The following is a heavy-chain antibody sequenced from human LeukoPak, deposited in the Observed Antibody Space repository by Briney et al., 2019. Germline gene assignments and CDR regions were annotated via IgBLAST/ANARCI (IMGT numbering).Heavy chain of an antibody. D-gene: IGHD4-11*01. CDR1: GGSISTYY. J-gene: IGHJ4*02. Sequence: PSETLSLTCTVSGGSISTYYWTWIRQPPGKGLEWIGYIYYSGSTSYNPSLKSRVTISVDTSKNQFSLRLSSVTAADTAVYYCARQPRLHPFDYWGQGTLVAVSS. CDR2: IYYSGST. V-gene: IGHV4-59*08. CDR3: ARQPRLHPFDY.